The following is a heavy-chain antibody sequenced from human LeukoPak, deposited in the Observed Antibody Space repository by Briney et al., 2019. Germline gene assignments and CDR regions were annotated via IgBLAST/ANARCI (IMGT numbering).Heavy chain of an antibody. V-gene: IGHV3-23*01. Sequence: GGSLRLSCAASGFTFSSYAMSWVRQAPGKGLEWVSAISGSGGSTYCADSVKGRFTISRDNSKNTLYLQMNSLRVEDTAVYYCATRLVPYYYYYYGMDVWGQGTTVTVSS. CDR1: GFTFSSYA. D-gene: IGHD6-19*01. CDR3: ATRLVPYYYYYYGMDV. CDR2: ISGSGGST. J-gene: IGHJ6*02.